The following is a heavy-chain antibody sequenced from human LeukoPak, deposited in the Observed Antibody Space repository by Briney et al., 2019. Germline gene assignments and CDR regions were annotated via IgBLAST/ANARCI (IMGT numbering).Heavy chain of an antibody. J-gene: IGHJ4*02. Sequence: PGGSLRLSCAASGFTFSSYWMSWVRQAPGKGLEWVANIKQDGSEKYYVDSVKGRFTIYRDNAKNSLYLQMNSLRAEDTAVYYCARWGYIVVVPAAMGFDYWGQGTLVTVSS. CDR2: IKQDGSEK. CDR3: ARWGYIVVVPAAMGFDY. V-gene: IGHV3-7*01. CDR1: GFTFSSYW. D-gene: IGHD2-2*01.